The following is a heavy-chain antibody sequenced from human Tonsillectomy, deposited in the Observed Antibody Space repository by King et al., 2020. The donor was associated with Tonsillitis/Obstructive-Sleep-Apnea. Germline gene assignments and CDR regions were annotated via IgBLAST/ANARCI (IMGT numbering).Heavy chain of an antibody. J-gene: IGHJ4*02. Sequence: VQLVQSGADVKKPGESLRISCQGSGYSFTHFWISWVRQMPGKGLEWMGRMDPADSYTNYSPSFQGHVTMSADKSINTAYLQWNSLKASDTAIYYCARHGEDPHNFASWGQGTVVTVPP. CDR2: MDPADSYT. D-gene: IGHD5-24*01. CDR3: ARHGEDPHNFAS. CDR1: GYSFTHFW. V-gene: IGHV5-10-1*03.